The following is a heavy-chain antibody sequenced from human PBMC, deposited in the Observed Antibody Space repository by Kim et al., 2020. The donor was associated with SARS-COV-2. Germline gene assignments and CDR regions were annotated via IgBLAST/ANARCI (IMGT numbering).Heavy chain of an antibody. Sequence: SVKVSCKASGGTLTSDTINWVRQAPGQGLEWLGGIIPIFGAANYAQKFQARVTITADESTSTVYMELSSLRSEDTAIYYCAKLGVLYNYAMDVWGQGTTVTVSS. CDR2: IIPIFGAA. V-gene: IGHV1-69*13. J-gene: IGHJ6*02. D-gene: IGHD3-16*01. CDR3: AKLGVLYNYAMDV. CDR1: GGTLTSDT.